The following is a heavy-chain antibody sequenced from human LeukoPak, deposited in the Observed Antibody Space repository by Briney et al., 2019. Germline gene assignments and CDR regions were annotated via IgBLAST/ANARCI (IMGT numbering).Heavy chain of an antibody. Sequence: GGSLRLSCAASGFTFSTYWMTWVRQAPGKGLEWLANIKRDGSEKYYVDSVKGRFTISRDNAKNSLYLQMNSLRAEDTAVYYCATHPKITMVNIWGQGTLVTVSS. V-gene: IGHV3-7*01. CDR1: GFTFSTYW. D-gene: IGHD3-10*01. J-gene: IGHJ4*02. CDR3: ATHPKITMVNI. CDR2: IKRDGSEK.